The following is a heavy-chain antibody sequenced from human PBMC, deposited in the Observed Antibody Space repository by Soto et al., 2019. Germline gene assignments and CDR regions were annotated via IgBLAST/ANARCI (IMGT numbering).Heavy chain of an antibody. CDR2: ISYDGSNK. V-gene: IGHV3-30*18. Sequence: GGSLRLSCAASGFTFSSYGMHWVRQAPGKGLEWVAVISYDGSNKYYADSVEGRFTISRDNSKNTLYLQMNSLRAEDTAVYYCAKDLGYEGYYYYGMDVWGQGTTVTVS. CDR3: AKDLGYEGYYYYGMDV. CDR1: GFTFSSYG. D-gene: IGHD5-12*01. J-gene: IGHJ6*02.